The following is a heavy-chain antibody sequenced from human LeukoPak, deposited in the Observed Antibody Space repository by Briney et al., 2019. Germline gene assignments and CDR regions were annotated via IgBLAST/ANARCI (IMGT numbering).Heavy chain of an antibody. D-gene: IGHD6-13*01. CDR3: ARGGYSSSRGPFDP. CDR2: ISYDGSNK. V-gene: IGHV3-30-3*01. CDR1: GFTFSSYA. Sequence: PGRSLRLSCAASGFTFSSYAMHWVRQAPGKGLEWVAVISYDGSNKYYADSVKGRFTISRDNSKNTLYLQMNSLRAEDTAMYYCARGGYSSSRGPFDPWGQGTLVTVSS. J-gene: IGHJ5*02.